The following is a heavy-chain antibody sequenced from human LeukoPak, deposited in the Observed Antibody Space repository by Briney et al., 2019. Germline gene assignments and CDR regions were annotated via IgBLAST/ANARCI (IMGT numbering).Heavy chain of an antibody. CDR2: IYTSGIT. Sequence: SQTLPLXCTVSGGSISSGSYYWSWIRQPAVKGLEWIGRIYTSGITNYNPSLKSRVTISVDTSKNQFSLKLSSVTAADTAVYYCARSDPPSYCAYGSGSYTHFDYWGQGTLVTVSS. D-gene: IGHD3-10*01. CDR1: GGSISSGSYY. V-gene: IGHV4-61*02. CDR3: ARSDPPSYCAYGSGSYTHFDY. J-gene: IGHJ4*02.